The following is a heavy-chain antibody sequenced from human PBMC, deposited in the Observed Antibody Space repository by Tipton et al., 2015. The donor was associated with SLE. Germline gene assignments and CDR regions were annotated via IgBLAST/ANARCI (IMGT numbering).Heavy chain of an antibody. CDR3: ASVAGTSYNWFDP. CDR1: GGSISSHY. Sequence: TLSLTCTVSGGSISSHYWSWIRQPPGKGLEWIGYIYFSGSTNYNPSLKSRVTISVDTSKNQFSLKLSSVTAADTAVYYCASVAGTSYNWFDPWGQGTLVTVSS. J-gene: IGHJ5*02. V-gene: IGHV4-59*11. CDR2: IYFSGST. D-gene: IGHD6-19*01.